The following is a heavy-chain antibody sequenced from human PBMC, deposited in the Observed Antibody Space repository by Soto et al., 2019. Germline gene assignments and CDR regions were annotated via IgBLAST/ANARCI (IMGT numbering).Heavy chain of an antibody. CDR2: ISYDGSTT. V-gene: IGHV3-30*09. CDR3: ARHVASTVTTSDWFDP. J-gene: IGHJ5*02. CDR1: GFTFSSHA. Sequence: QTVGSLRLSCAASGFTFSSHAMHWVRQAPGKGLEWVAIISYDGSTTYHADSVKGRFAISRDNSKNTLYLQMNSLRTDDTAVYFCARHVASTVTTSDWFDPWGQGTLVTVSS. D-gene: IGHD4-4*01.